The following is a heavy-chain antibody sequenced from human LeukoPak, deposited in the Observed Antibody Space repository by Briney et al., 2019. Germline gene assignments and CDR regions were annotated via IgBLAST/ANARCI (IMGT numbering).Heavy chain of an antibody. J-gene: IGHJ4*02. D-gene: IGHD3-22*01. CDR2: IKEDGSEK. CDR1: GFTFSSCW. V-gene: IGHV3-7*04. CDR3: ARLDYGSSGYYVH. Sequence: PGGSLRLSCAASGFTFSSCWMTWVRQAPGKGLEWGANIKEDGSEKYYVDSVKGRFTISRDNAKNSLYLQMNSLRAEDTAVYYCARLDYGSSGYYVHWGQGTLVTVSS.